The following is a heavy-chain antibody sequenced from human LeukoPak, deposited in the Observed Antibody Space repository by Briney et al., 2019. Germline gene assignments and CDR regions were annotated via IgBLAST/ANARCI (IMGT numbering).Heavy chain of an antibody. CDR2: IDNSGSTI. CDR3: ARDRVGVTFGGVIALGAFDI. V-gene: IGHV3-48*01. Sequence: GGSLRLSCAASGFTFSTYAMNWVRQAPGKGLEWISYIDNSGSTIYYADSVKGRFTISRDNAKNSLYLHMNGLRAEDTAVYYCARDRVGVTFGGVIALGAFDIWGQGTMVTVSS. CDR1: GFTFSTYA. D-gene: IGHD3-16*02. J-gene: IGHJ3*02.